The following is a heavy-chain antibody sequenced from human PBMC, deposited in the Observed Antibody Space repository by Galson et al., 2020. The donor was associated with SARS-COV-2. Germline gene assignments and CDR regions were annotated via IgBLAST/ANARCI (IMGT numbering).Heavy chain of an antibody. Sequence: ASVKVSCKASGYTFSGHYMHWVRLAPGQGLEWMGWSNTYNGNTNYAQKFQGRVTMTTDTSTETAYMALRSLKSDDTAVYYCARSDDCDYWGQGTLVTVSS. CDR2: SNTYNGNT. J-gene: IGHJ4*02. D-gene: IGHD3-3*01. CDR3: ARSDDCDY. V-gene: IGHV1-18*04. CDR1: GYTFSGHY.